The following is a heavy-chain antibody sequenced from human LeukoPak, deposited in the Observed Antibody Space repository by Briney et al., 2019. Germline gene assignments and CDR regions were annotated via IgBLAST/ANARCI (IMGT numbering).Heavy chain of an antibody. CDR1: GFTFRNYA. Sequence: GGSLRLSCAASGFTFRNYAMHWARQAPGKGLEWVALISYDGSVQYYVDSVRGRFTISKDKSRNTLFLQMNSLRTEDTAVYFCAKERRGFYMDVWGSGTTVTVSS. J-gene: IGHJ6*03. V-gene: IGHV3-30*02. CDR2: ISYDGSVQ. CDR3: AKERRGFYMDV.